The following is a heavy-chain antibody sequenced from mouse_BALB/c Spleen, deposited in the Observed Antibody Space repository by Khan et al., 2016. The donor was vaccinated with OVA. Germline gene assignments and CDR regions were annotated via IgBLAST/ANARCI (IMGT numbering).Heavy chain of an antibody. D-gene: IGHD1-2*01. CDR3: SGLAATAWFAY. Sequence: QIQLVQSGPELKKPGETVKISCKASGYTFTNYGMNWVKQAPGKGLKWMGWINTYTGEPTYADDFKGRFAFSLETSASTAYLQIHNLKYEDTSTYFCSGLAATAWFAYWGQGTLVTVSA. CDR2: INTYTGEP. V-gene: IGHV9-3-1*01. J-gene: IGHJ3*01. CDR1: GYTFTNYG.